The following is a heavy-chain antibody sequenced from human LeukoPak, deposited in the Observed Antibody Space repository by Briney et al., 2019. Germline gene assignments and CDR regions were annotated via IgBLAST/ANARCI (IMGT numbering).Heavy chain of an antibody. V-gene: IGHV3-30-3*01. CDR3: ARGNGLSSGWYEFDY. J-gene: IGHJ4*02. Sequence: GRSLRLSCAASGFTFSNYAIHWVRQAPGKGLEWVTLISFDGSNRYYIDSVKGRFTISRDNSKDALYLQMNSLRADDTAIYYWARGNGLSSGWYEFDYWGQGILVTVSS. CDR1: GFTFSNYA. CDR2: ISFDGSNR. D-gene: IGHD6-19*01.